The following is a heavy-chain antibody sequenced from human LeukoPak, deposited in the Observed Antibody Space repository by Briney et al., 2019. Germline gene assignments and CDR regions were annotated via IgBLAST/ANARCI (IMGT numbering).Heavy chain of an antibody. CDR3: ARDNYDNTAIGDWFDP. Sequence: SQTLSLTCTVSGGSISSGSYYWSWIRQPAGKGLEWIGRIYTSGSTNYNPSLKSRVTISVDTSKNQFSLKLSSVTAADTAVYYCARDNYDNTAIGDWFDPWGQGTLVTVSS. J-gene: IGHJ5*02. D-gene: IGHD3-22*01. CDR2: IYTSGST. V-gene: IGHV4-61*02. CDR1: GGSISSGSYY.